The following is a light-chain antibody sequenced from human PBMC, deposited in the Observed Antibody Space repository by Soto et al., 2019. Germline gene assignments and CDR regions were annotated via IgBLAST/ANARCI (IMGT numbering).Light chain of an antibody. CDR1: SSDVGGYKY. Sequence: QSALTQPASVSGSPGQSITISCTGTSSDVGGYKYVSWYQQHPGKAPKLMIYEASKRPSWVPDRFSASKSGNTASLTVSGLQAEDEAAYYCSSYAGGNNWVFGGGTKLTVL. V-gene: IGLV2-8*01. CDR3: SSYAGGNNWV. J-gene: IGLJ3*02. CDR2: EAS.